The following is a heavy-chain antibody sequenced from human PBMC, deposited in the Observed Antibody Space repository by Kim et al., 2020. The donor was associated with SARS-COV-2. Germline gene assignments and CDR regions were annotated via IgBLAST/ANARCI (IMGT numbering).Heavy chain of an antibody. V-gene: IGHV4-59*13. Sequence: SETLSLTCTVSGGSISSYYWSWIRQPPGKGLEWIGYIYYSGSTNYNPSLKSRVTISVDTSKNQFSLKLSSVTAADTAVYYCAREAGTGTANFDYWGQGTLVTVSS. CDR2: IYYSGST. D-gene: IGHD1-1*01. J-gene: IGHJ4*02. CDR1: GGSISSYY. CDR3: AREAGTGTANFDY.